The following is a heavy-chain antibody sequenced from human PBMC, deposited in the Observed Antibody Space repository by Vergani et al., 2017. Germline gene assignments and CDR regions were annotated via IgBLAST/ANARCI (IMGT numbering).Heavy chain of an antibody. CDR2: ISSSAYDM. J-gene: IGHJ6*02. V-gene: IGHV3-11*01. CDR1: GFTFSDFR. CDR3: ARDRKFAESWDRGMDV. D-gene: IGHD3-10*01. Sequence: QEQLVESGGGLVKPGGSLRLSCAVSGFTFSDFRMAWIRQAPGKGLKWISSISSSAYDMYYEDSVKGRFTISRDNAKNTLYLQMNSLRAEDTGIYYCARDRKFAESWDRGMDVWGQGATVTVSS.